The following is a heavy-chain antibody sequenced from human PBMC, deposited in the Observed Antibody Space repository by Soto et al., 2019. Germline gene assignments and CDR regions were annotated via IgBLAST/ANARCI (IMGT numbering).Heavy chain of an antibody. J-gene: IGHJ5*02. D-gene: IGHD6-25*01. CDR3: RSKVPSGPWRA. CDR2: ISADGSDT. CDR1: GITLSNDL. Sequence: PGGSLRLSCSASGITLSNDLVRWVRQSPGKGLVWVSRISADGSDTAYADSVKGRFSISRDNARNTVYLQMSSLRVDDTAVYYCRSKVPSGPWRAWGQVTLITFSS. V-gene: IGHV3-74*01.